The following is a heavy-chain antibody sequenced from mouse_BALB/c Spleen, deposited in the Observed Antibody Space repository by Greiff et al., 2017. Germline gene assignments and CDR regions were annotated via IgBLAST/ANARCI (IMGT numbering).Heavy chain of an antibody. V-gene: IGHV14-4*02. J-gene: IGHJ2*01. Sequence: VQLQQSGAELVRSGASVKLSCTASGFNIKDYYMHWVKQRPEQGLEWIGWIDPENGDTEYAPKFQGKAIMTADTSSNTAYLQLSSLTSEDTAVYYCKGGYYDYFDYWGQGTTLTVSS. CDR3: KGGYYDYFDY. D-gene: IGHD2-4*01. CDR1: GFNIKDYY. CDR2: IDPENGDT.